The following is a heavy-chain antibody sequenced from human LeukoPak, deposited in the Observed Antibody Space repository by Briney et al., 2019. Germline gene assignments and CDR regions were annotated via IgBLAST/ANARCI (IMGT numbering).Heavy chain of an antibody. Sequence: GESLKISCKGSGYSFSSYWIGWVRQMPGKGLEWMGIIQPRDFDARYSPSFRGQVTFSADKSASTADLQWSSLKASDTAIYYCARGLKTTVVTPFAYWGQGTLVTVSS. J-gene: IGHJ4*02. CDR2: IQPRDFDA. CDR3: ARGLKTTVVTPFAY. D-gene: IGHD4-23*01. CDR1: GYSFSSYW. V-gene: IGHV5-51*01.